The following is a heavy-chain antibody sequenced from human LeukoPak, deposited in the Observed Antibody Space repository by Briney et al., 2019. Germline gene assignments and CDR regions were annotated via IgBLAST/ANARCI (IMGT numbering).Heavy chain of an antibody. D-gene: IGHD3-10*01. Sequence: GGSLRLSCAASGFTFNSHGMHWVRQAPGKGLEWVALIWYDGSKKYYADSVKGRFTISRDNSKNTLYLQMSSLRAEDTAVLYCVRDFGSGYYLDYWGQGTLVTVSS. CDR2: IWYDGSKK. J-gene: IGHJ4*02. CDR3: VRDFGSGYYLDY. CDR1: GFTFNSHG. V-gene: IGHV3-33*01.